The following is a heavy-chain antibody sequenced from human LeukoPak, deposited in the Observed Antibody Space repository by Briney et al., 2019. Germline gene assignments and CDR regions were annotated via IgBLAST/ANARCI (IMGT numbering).Heavy chain of an antibody. Sequence: GGSLRLSCAASGFTFSSYGMHGVRQAPGKGLEWVAFIRYDGSNKYYADSVKGRFTISRDNSKNTLYLQMNSLRAEDTAVYYCAKVLYCSSTSCPPDAFDNWGQGTMVTVSS. CDR1: GFTFSSYG. CDR3: AKVLYCSSTSCPPDAFDN. J-gene: IGHJ3*02. D-gene: IGHD2-2*01. CDR2: IRYDGSNK. V-gene: IGHV3-30*02.